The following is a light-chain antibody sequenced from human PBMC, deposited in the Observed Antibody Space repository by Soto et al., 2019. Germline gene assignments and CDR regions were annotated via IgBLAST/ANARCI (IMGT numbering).Light chain of an antibody. J-gene: IGLJ1*01. V-gene: IGLV2-14*01. Sequence: QSVLTQPASVSGSPGQSITISCTGISGDVGAYNYVSWYQQHPGKAPKLMIYEVSNRPSGVSNRFSGSKSGNTASLTISGLQAEEEADYYCSSYTSSSTFFGTGTKLTVL. CDR2: EVS. CDR3: SSYTSSSTF. CDR1: SGDVGAYNY.